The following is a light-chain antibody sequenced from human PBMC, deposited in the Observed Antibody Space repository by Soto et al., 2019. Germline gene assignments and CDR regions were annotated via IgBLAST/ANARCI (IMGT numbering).Light chain of an antibody. V-gene: IGLV2-8*01. CDR2: EVS. CDR3: SSYEGSNKSV. CDR1: SSDVGGYNY. Sequence: QSALAQPPSASGSPGQSVTISCTGTSSDVGGYNYVSWYQQHPGKAPKLMIYEVSKRPSGVPDRFSGSKSGNTASLTVSGLQPEDEADYYRSSYEGSNKSVFGTGTKVTV. J-gene: IGLJ1*01.